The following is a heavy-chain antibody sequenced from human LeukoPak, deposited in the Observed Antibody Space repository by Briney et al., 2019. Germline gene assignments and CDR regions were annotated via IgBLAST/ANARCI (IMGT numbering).Heavy chain of an antibody. CDR2: IYYSGST. Sequence: SETLSLTCTVSGYSISSGYYWGWIRQPSGKGLEWIGSIYYSGSTYYNPSLKSRVTISVDTSKNQFSLKLSSVTAADTAVYYCARATHEQWLEHPFDYWGQGTLVTVSS. J-gene: IGHJ4*02. CDR3: ARATHEQWLEHPFDY. V-gene: IGHV4-38-2*02. CDR1: GYSISSGYY. D-gene: IGHD6-19*01.